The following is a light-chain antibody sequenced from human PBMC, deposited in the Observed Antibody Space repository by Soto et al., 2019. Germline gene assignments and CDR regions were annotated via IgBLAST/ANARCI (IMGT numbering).Light chain of an antibody. CDR3: EQYGSSPRT. CDR1: QSVSDN. V-gene: IGKV3-20*01. Sequence: EIVLTQSPDTLSLSPGERATLSCRASQSVSDNLAWYQQRPGQAPRLLIYGISIRATGIPDRFSGSGSGTDFTLTISRLEPEDFAVYYCEQYGSSPRTFGQGTKVDIK. CDR2: GIS. J-gene: IGKJ1*01.